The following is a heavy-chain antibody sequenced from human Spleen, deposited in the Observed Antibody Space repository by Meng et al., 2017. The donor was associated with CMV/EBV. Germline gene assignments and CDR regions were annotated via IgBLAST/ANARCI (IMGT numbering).Heavy chain of an antibody. Sequence: ASVKVSCKVSGYTLTGFSMHWVRQAPGRGLEWMGAFDPEDGERIYAQKFQGRLTMTEDTSTDTAYMELSSLSSEDTAVYYCARLQTGTQGVGWFDPWGQGTLVTVSS. CDR3: ARLQTGTQGVGWFDP. V-gene: IGHV1-24*01. D-gene: IGHD1-1*01. J-gene: IGHJ5*02. CDR1: GYTLTGFS. CDR2: FDPEDGER.